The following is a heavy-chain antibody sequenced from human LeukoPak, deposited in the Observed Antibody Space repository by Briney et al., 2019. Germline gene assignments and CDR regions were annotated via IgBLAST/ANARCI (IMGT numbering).Heavy chain of an antibody. CDR2: INPNSGGT. CDR1: GYTFTGYY. Sequence: ASVKVSCKASGYTFTGYYMHRVRQAPGQGLEWMGWINPNSGGTNYAQKFQGRVTMTRDTSISTAYMELSRLRSDDSAVYYCARLLWFGESNDYWGQGTLVTVSS. J-gene: IGHJ4*02. V-gene: IGHV1-2*02. D-gene: IGHD3-10*01. CDR3: ARLLWFGESNDY.